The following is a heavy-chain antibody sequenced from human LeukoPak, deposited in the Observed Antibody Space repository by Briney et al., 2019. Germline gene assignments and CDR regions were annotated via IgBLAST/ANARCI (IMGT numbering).Heavy chain of an antibody. CDR1: GLTFSSYG. CDR2: ISYDGSSK. J-gene: IGHJ4*02. CDR3: AKVGEQQLADY. Sequence: GGSLRLSCAASGLTFSSYGMHWVRQAPGKGLEWVAVISYDGSSKYYADSVKGRFTISRDNSKNTLYLQMNSLRGEDTAVYYCAKVGEQQLADYWGQGTLVTVSS. D-gene: IGHD6-13*01. V-gene: IGHV3-30*18.